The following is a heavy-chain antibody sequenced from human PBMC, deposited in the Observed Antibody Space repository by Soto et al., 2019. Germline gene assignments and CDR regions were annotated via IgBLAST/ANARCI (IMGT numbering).Heavy chain of an antibody. CDR1: GFTFSSYA. V-gene: IGHV3-23*01. Sequence: PGGSLRLSCAASGFTFSSYAMSWVRQAPGKGLEWVSAISGSGGSTYYADSVKGRFTISRDNSKNTLYLQMNSLRAEDTAVYYCATSLEYSSSWYPYYFDYWGQGTLVTVSS. D-gene: IGHD6-13*01. CDR3: ATSLEYSSSWYPYYFDY. CDR2: ISGSGGST. J-gene: IGHJ4*02.